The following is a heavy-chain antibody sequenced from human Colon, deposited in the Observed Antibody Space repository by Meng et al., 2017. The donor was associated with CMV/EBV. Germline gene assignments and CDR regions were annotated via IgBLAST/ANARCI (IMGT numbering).Heavy chain of an antibody. V-gene: IGHV3-30*02. CDR3: AKDLPYRSGQYDGIDI. Sequence: GESLKISCAASGFTFSSYGMHWVRQTPDKGLDWVAFIRYDGSNEFYADSVKGRFTIYRDNSKNTVYLQMRSLRAEDTAVYYCAKDLPYRSGQYDGIDIWGQGTMVTVSS. CDR2: IRYDGSNE. CDR1: GFTFSSYG. D-gene: IGHD6-19*01. J-gene: IGHJ3*02.